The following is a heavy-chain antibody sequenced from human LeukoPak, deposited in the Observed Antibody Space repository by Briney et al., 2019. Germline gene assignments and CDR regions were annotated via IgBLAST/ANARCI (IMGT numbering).Heavy chain of an antibody. J-gene: IGHJ4*02. CDR1: GGTFSSYA. D-gene: IGHD4-11*01. CDR2: IIPIFGTA. Sequence: SVKVSCKASGGTFSSYAISWVRQAPGQGLEWMGGIIPIFGTANYAQKFQGRVTITTDESTSTAYMELSSLRSEDTAVYYCVRVQFNYYYFDYWGQGTLVTVSS. CDR3: VRVQFNYYYFDY. V-gene: IGHV1-69*05.